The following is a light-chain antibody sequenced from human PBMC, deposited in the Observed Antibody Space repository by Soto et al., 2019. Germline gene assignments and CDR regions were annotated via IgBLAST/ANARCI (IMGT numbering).Light chain of an antibody. CDR3: QQYNTYV. CDR2: DAS. Sequence: DIQMTQSPSTLSASVGDRVTITCRASESISTYLAWYQQKPGKAPELLIYDASSLKSGVPSRFSGSGSGTEFTLTISDLQPGDFATYFCQQYNTYVFGQGTKVDIK. CDR1: ESISTY. V-gene: IGKV1-5*01. J-gene: IGKJ1*01.